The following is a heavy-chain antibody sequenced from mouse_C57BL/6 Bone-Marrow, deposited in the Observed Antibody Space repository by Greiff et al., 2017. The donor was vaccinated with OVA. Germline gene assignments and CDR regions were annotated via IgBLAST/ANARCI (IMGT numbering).Heavy chain of an antibody. V-gene: IGHV5-17*01. CDR3: ARQSSYDYEDY. Sequence: EVMLVESGGGLVKPGGSLKLSCAASGFTFSDYGMHWVRQAPEKGLEWVAYISSGSSTIYYADPVKGRFTISRDNAKNTLFLQMTSPRSEDTAMYYCARQSSYDYEDYWGEGTTLTVSS. J-gene: IGHJ2*01. CDR2: ISSGSSTI. D-gene: IGHD2-4*01. CDR1: GFTFSDYG.